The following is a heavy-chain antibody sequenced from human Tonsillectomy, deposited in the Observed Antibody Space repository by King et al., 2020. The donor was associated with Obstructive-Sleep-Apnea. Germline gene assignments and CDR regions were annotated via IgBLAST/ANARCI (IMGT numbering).Heavy chain of an antibody. CDR3: AKEVGVDWSRYNDSYHPMDV. Sequence: QLVQSGAEVKKPGDSVKVSCRTSGYTFTNFGISWVRQAPGHGLEWVGWISGYNGKTNYGEAVQGRITMTTDTSTSTVNMELRGLRSDDTAVYCCAKEVGVDWSRYNDSYHPMDVWGQGTTVAVSS. CDR1: GYTFTNFG. CDR2: ISGYNGKT. V-gene: IGHV1-18*04. D-gene: IGHD3-9*01. J-gene: IGHJ6*02.